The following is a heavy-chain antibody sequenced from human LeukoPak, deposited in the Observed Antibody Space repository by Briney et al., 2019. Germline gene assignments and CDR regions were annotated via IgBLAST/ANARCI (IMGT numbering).Heavy chain of an antibody. CDR3: AREGERLPKVDY. Sequence: PGGSLRLSCAASGFIFSDYYMSWIRQAPGKGLEGVSYISSSGTGIYYTDSVKGRFTISRDNAKNSLFLQMNSLRAEDTAVYYCAREGERLPKVDYWGQGTLVTVSS. CDR2: ISSSGTGI. V-gene: IGHV3-11*01. D-gene: IGHD3-16*01. J-gene: IGHJ4*02. CDR1: GFIFSDYY.